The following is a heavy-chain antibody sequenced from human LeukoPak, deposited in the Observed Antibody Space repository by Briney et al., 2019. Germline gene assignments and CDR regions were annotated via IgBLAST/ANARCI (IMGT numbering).Heavy chain of an antibody. Sequence: GGSLRLSCAASGFTFSNYAMSWVRQAPGEGLEWVSTVSGDGGMTYYADSAKGRFTISRDNSKSTVFLQMNGLRAEDTAVYYCADIPTPDYWDQGTLVTVSS. V-gene: IGHV3-23*01. CDR2: VSGDGGMT. J-gene: IGHJ4*02. D-gene: IGHD2-2*01. CDR3: ADIPTPDY. CDR1: GFTFSNYA.